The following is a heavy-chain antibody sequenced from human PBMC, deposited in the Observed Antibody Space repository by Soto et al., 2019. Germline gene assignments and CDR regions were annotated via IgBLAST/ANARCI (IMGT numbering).Heavy chain of an antibody. V-gene: IGHV1-18*01. CDR1: GYTFNSYG. D-gene: IGHD2-2*01. J-gene: IGHJ5*02. CDR3: ARDHIVVVPAASWFDP. Sequence: GASVKVSCKASGYTFNSYGISWVRQAPGQGLEWMGWISAYNGNTNYAQKLQGRVTMTTDTSTSTAYMELRSLRSDDTAVYYCARDHIVVVPAASWFDPWGQGTLVTVSS. CDR2: ISAYNGNT.